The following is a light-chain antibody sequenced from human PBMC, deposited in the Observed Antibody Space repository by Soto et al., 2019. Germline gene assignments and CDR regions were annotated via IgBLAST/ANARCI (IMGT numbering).Light chain of an antibody. Sequence: EIVLTQSPATLSLSPGETATLSCRASQSVNSYLAWYQQRPGQAPRLLIYNTFNRATGIPARFSGSGSGTDFTLTISSLEPEDFAVYFCQQRSNWPQFTFGPGTKVDVK. J-gene: IGKJ3*01. V-gene: IGKV3-11*01. CDR3: QQRSNWPQFT. CDR1: QSVNSY. CDR2: NTF.